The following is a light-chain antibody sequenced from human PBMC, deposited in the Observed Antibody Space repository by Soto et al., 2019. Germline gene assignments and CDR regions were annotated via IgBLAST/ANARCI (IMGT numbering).Light chain of an antibody. CDR2: EVN. Sequence: QSALTQPPSASGSPGQSVTISCTGTSSDVGAYNYVSWYQQHPGRAPKLLIFEVNKRPSGVPDRFSGSKSGNTASLPVSGLQAEDEADYCCSSYAGGNNFVFGTGTKVTVL. J-gene: IGLJ1*01. CDR3: SSYAGGNNFV. V-gene: IGLV2-8*01. CDR1: SSDVGAYNY.